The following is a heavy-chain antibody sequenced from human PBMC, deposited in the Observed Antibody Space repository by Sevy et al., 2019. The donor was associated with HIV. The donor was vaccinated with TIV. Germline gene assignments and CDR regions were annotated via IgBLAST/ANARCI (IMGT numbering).Heavy chain of an antibody. V-gene: IGHV3-30*03. D-gene: IGHD3-3*01. CDR1: GFSFSGYV. J-gene: IGHJ3*02. CDR2: ISDDGSRK. Sequence: GGSLRLSCTASGFSFSGYVMHWVRQAPGKGLEWVVVISDDGSRKYYVDSVKDRFTISRDNSENTLYLEMNSLRSEDTAIYYCARDRWRFLEWLRVAFDIWGQGTMVTVSS. CDR3: ARDRWRFLEWLRVAFDI.